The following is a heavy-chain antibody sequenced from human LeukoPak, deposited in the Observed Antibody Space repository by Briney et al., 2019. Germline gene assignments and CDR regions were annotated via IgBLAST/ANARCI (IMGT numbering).Heavy chain of an antibody. J-gene: IGHJ4*02. D-gene: IGHD5-18*01. CDR2: ISSSGSTM. V-gene: IGHV3-48*03. CDR1: GFTFSNYE. CDR3: AREMDTAMVPYFDY. Sequence: GGSLRLSCAASGFTFSNYEMNWVRQAPGKGLERVSYISSSGSTMYYADSVKGRFTISRDNAKNSLYLQMNSLRAEDTAVYYCAREMDTAMVPYFDYWGQGTLVTVSS.